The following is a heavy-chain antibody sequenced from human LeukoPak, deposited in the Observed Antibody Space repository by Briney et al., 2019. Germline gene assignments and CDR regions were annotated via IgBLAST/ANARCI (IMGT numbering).Heavy chain of an antibody. D-gene: IGHD3-9*01. CDR3: AREAGTGYSPFFSY. Sequence: ASVKVSCKASGYTFTSYALHRVRQAPGQRLEWMGWINTANDDTKYSPEFQGRVTITTDTSASTAYMELSSLRSEDMAVYYCAREAGTGYSPFFSYWGQGTLVAVSS. V-gene: IGHV1-3*03. CDR1: GYTFTSYA. J-gene: IGHJ4*02. CDR2: INTANDDT.